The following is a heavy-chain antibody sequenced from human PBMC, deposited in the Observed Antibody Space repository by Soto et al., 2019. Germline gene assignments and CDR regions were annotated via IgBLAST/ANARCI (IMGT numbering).Heavy chain of an antibody. Sequence: EVQLLESGGGLVQPGGSQRLSCAASGFTFSSYAMSWVRQAPGKGLEWVSALSGSGGSTYYADSVKGRFAISRDNAKNTLYLQVTRLTAETTEVYYGVRGRVRDYCG. J-gene: IGHJ4*01. CDR3: VRGRVRDY. V-gene: IGHV3-23*01. CDR1: GFTFSSYA. CDR2: LSGSGGST.